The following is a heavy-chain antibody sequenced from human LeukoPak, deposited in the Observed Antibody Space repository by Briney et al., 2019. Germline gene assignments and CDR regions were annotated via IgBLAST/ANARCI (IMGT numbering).Heavy chain of an antibody. CDR3: ARTDYDILGGDY. CDR2: ISAYNGNT. CDR1: GYTFTSYA. D-gene: IGHD3-9*01. J-gene: IGHJ4*02. Sequence: ASVKVSCKASGYTFTSYAMNWVRQAPGQGLEWMGWISAYNGNTNYAQKLQGRVTMTTDTSTSTAYMELRSLRSDDTAVYYCARTDYDILGGDYWGQGTLVTVSS. V-gene: IGHV1-18*01.